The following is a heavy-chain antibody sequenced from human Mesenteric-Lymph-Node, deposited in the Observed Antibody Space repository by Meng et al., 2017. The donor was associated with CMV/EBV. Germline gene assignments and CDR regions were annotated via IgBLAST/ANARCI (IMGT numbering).Heavy chain of an antibody. CDR2: ISWDSDNI. J-gene: IGHJ6*02. V-gene: IGHV3-9*01. Sequence: GGSLRLSCAASGFTFDDYAMHWVRQVPGKGLEWVSGISWDSDNIGYADSVKGRFTISRDSARNSLYLQMNSLRPEDTALYYCTKDILGVANTNYYYYGMDVWGQGTTVTVSS. D-gene: IGHD3-3*01. CDR1: GFTFDDYA. CDR3: TKDILGVANTNYYYYGMDV.